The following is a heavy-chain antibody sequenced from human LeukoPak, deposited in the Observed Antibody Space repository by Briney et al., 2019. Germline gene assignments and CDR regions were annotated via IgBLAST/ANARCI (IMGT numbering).Heavy chain of an antibody. CDR3: VTIVETSIDAFDI. Sequence: GGSLRLSCAASGFTFSSYALYWVRQAPGKGPEFVSGISSNGGSTYYANSVKGRFTISRDNSKNTLYLQMGSLRAEDMAVYYCVTIVETSIDAFDIWGQGTMVTVSS. CDR2: ISSNGGST. CDR1: GFTFSSYA. J-gene: IGHJ3*02. D-gene: IGHD2-21*01. V-gene: IGHV3-64*01.